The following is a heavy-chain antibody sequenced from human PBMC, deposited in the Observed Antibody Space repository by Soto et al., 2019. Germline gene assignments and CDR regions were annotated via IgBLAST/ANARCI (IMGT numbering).Heavy chain of an antibody. D-gene: IGHD2-15*01. J-gene: IGHJ5*02. CDR1: GFTFSSYA. V-gene: IGHV3-30-3*01. Sequence: QVQLVESGGGVVQPGRSLRLSCAASGFTFSSYAMHWVRQAPGKGLEWVAVISYDGSNKYYADSVKGRFTISRDNSKNTLYLQMNSLRAEDTAVYYCARGYCSGGSCYSWAVGWFDPWGQGTLVTVSS. CDR2: ISYDGSNK. CDR3: ARGYCSGGSCYSWAVGWFDP.